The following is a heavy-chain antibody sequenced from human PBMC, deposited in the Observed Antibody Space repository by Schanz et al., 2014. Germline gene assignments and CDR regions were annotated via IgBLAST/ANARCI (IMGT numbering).Heavy chain of an antibody. Sequence: QVQLVQSGAEVKKPGSSVKVSCKASGGTFSTYTISWVRQAPGQGLEWMGRIIPILGIANYAQKFQGRVTITADKSTSTASMELSSLRSEDTAVYYCATGKGDILTGRYWGQGTLVTVSS. CDR3: ATGKGDILTGRY. CDR2: IIPILGIA. D-gene: IGHD3-9*01. V-gene: IGHV1-69*02. CDR1: GGTFSTYT. J-gene: IGHJ4*02.